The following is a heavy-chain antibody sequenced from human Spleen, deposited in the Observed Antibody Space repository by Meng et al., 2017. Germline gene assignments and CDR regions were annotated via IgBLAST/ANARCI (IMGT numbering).Heavy chain of an antibody. CDR3: ARGSRIRYCSGGSCYSFDY. D-gene: IGHD2-15*01. J-gene: IGHJ4*02. V-gene: IGHV4-39*07. CDR2: IYYSGST. Sequence: SETLSLTCTVSGGSISNSNFYWGWIRQPPGKGLEWIANIYYSGSTYYNPSLKSRVTISVDTSKNQFSLKLSSVTAADTAVYYCARGSRIRYCSGGSCYSFDYWGQGTQVTVSS. CDR1: GGSISNSNFY.